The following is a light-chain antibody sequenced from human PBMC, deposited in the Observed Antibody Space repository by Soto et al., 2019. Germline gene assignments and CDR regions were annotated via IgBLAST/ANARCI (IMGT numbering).Light chain of an antibody. CDR2: GAS. V-gene: IGKV3-15*01. CDR1: QSVSSN. Sequence: EIVMTQSPATLSVSPGERATLSCRASQSVSSNLAWYQQQPGQAPRLLIYGASTRATGIPARVSGSGSGTEFTLTISSLQSEDFAVYYCPPYNNWHSFTFGQGTKLEIK. J-gene: IGKJ2*01. CDR3: PPYNNWHSFT.